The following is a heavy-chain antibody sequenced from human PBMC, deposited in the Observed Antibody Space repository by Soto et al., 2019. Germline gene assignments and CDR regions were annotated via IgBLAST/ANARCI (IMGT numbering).Heavy chain of an antibody. J-gene: IGHJ1*01. CDR3: AKGVNHGDYGENGYFQH. D-gene: IGHD4-17*01. CDR1: GFTFDDYA. V-gene: IGHV3-9*01. CDR2: ISWNRGSI. Sequence: EVQLVESGGGLVQPGRSLRLSCAASGFTFDDYAMHWVRQAPGNGLEWVSGISWNRGSIGYADSVKGRFTISRDNAKNSLYLQMNSLSAEDTALYYCAKGVNHGDYGENGYFQHWGQGTLVTVSS.